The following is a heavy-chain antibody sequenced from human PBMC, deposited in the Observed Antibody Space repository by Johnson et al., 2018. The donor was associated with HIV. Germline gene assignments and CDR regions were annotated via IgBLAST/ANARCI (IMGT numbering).Heavy chain of an antibody. CDR3: AKDQLVGATYAAFDI. Sequence: VQLVESGGGVVQPGKSLRLSCAASGFTFSSYGLHWVRQAPGKGLEWVAVISFDGSKKYHADSVKGRFTISRDNSKNTLYLQMNSLRPEDTAVYYCAKDQLVGATYAAFDIWGQGTMVTVSS. CDR1: GFTFSSYG. V-gene: IGHV3-30*04. D-gene: IGHD1-26*01. CDR2: ISFDGSKK. J-gene: IGHJ3*02.